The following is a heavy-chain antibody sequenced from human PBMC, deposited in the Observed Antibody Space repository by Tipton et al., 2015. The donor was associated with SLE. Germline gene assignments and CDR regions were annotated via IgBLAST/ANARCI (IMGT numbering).Heavy chain of an antibody. CDR2: ISAYNGNT. Sequence: QSGPEVKKPGASVKVSRKASGYTFTSYGISWVRQAPGQGLEWMGWISAYNGNTNYAQKLQGRVTMTTDTSTSTAYMELRSLRSDDTAVYYCARASYCSGGSCYPHYFDYWGQGTLVTVSS. D-gene: IGHD2-15*01. J-gene: IGHJ4*02. V-gene: IGHV1-18*01. CDR1: GYTFTSYG. CDR3: ARASYCSGGSCYPHYFDY.